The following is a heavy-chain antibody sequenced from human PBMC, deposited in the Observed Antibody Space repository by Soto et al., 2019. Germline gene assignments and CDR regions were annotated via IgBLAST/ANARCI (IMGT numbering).Heavy chain of an antibody. J-gene: IGHJ4*02. CDR2: SWFDGSIA. CDR3: ARDEERIASSGKFDY. CDR1: GFKFTDYG. D-gene: IGHD3-22*01. V-gene: IGHV3-33*01. Sequence: QVQLVESGGGVVQPGRSLRLSCVASGFKFTDYGLNWVRQTPGKGLEWVAISWFDGSIAYYAESVKGRFTISRDDSRNTVNLHMNSLRGKDTAMYYCARDEERIASSGKFDYWGQGTQVTVSS.